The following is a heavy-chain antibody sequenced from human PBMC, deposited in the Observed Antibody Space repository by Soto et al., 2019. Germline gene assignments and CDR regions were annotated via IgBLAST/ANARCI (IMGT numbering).Heavy chain of an antibody. CDR1: GGSISRAGYY. CDR2: IHYDGST. V-gene: IGHV4-31*03. CDR3: AQGGSGYRNWFDP. D-gene: IGHD3-3*01. J-gene: IGHJ5*02. Sequence: QVQLQESGPGLVKPSQTLSLTCTVSGGSISRAGYYWTWIRQRPGKGLEWIAYIHYDGSTHYNPSLKRRVSISLDTSMSQFSLNLYSVTAGDTAVYYCAQGGSGYRNWFDPWGQGTLVIVSS.